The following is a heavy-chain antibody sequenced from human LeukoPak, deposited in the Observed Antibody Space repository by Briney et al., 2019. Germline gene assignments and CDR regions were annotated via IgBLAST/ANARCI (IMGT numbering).Heavy chain of an antibody. CDR3: ARILGYCSGGSCYRFDY. CDR2: INHSGRT. V-gene: IGHV4-34*01. J-gene: IGHJ4*02. CDR1: GGSFSGYY. Sequence: SETLSLTCAVYGGSFSGYYWSWIRQPPGKGLEWIGEINHSGRTNYNPSLKSRVTISVDSSKNQFSLKLSFVTAADTAVYYCARILGYCSGGSCYRFDYWGQGTLVTVSS. D-gene: IGHD2-15*01.